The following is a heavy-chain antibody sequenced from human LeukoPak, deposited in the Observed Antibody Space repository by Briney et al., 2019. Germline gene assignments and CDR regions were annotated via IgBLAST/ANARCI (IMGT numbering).Heavy chain of an antibody. CDR3: ARGLRGQYSSSWYYFDY. D-gene: IGHD6-13*01. J-gene: IGHJ4*02. V-gene: IGHV3-48*01. CDR2: ISSSGSTI. Sequence: GGSLRLSCAASGFTVSSNYMSWVRQAPGKGLEWVSYISSSGSTIYYADSVKGRFTISRDNSKNTLYLQMGSLRAEDMAVYYCARGLRGQYSSSWYYFDYWGQGTLVTVSS. CDR1: GFTVSSNY.